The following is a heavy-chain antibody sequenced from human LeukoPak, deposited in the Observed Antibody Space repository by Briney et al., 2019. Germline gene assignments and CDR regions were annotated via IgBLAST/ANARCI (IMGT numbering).Heavy chain of an antibody. J-gene: IGHJ4*02. CDR1: EFTFSSCA. Sequence: GGSLRLSCAASEFTFSSCAMTWVRQAPGKGLEWVTTISSSGGSTYYADSVKGRFTISRDNSKNTLYLQMNSLRAEDTAIYYCATHKRVEPTTIFDYWGRGALVTVSS. D-gene: IGHD1-26*01. CDR3: ATHKRVEPTTIFDY. CDR2: ISSSGGST. V-gene: IGHV3-23*01.